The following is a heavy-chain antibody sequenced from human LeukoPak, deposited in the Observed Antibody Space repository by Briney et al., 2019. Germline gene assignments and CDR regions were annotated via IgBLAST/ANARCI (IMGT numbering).Heavy chain of an antibody. CDR1: GGSFSGDF. CDR3: ARSPFLWFGELSEFDP. J-gene: IGHJ5*02. D-gene: IGHD3-10*01. V-gene: IGHV4-34*01. Sequence: SETLSLTCAVSGGSFSGDFWSWIRQPPGEGLEWIGEINYVGSTNYNPSLKSRVTLSVDTSKKQFSLELTSVTAADTAVYYCARSPFLWFGELSEFDPWGQGTLVTVSS. CDR2: INYVGST.